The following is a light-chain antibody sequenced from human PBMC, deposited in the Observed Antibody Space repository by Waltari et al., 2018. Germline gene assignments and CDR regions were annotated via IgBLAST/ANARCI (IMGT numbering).Light chain of an antibody. V-gene: IGKV2-28*01. CDR3: MQALQTPPT. Sequence: IVMTQSPLSLPVTPGEPASISCRSSQSLLHSNGYNYLDWYLQKPGQSPQLLIYWGSNRASGVPDRFSGSGSGTDFTLKISRVEAEDVGVYYCMQALQTPPTFGQGTKLEIK. CDR2: WGS. CDR1: QSLLHSNGYNY. J-gene: IGKJ2*01.